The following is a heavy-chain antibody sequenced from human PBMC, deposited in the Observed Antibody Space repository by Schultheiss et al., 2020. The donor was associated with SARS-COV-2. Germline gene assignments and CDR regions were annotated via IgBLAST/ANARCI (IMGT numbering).Heavy chain of an antibody. J-gene: IGHJ4*02. D-gene: IGHD6-13*01. CDR2: IIPILGIA. CDR1: GGTFSSYA. Sequence: SVKVSCKASGGTFSSYAISWVRQAPGQGLEWMGRIIPILGIANYAQKFQGRVTMTRNTSISTAYMELSSLRSEDTAVYYCARGYSSSWYYYWGQGTLVTVSS. CDR3: ARGYSSSWYYY. V-gene: IGHV1-69*04.